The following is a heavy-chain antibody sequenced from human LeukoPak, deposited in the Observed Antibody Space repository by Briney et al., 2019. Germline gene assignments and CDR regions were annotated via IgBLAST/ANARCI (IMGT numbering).Heavy chain of an antibody. V-gene: IGHV1-69*06. J-gene: IGHJ4*02. CDR2: IIPIFGTA. CDR1: GGTFSSYA. D-gene: IGHD3-22*01. CDR3: ARVKDSSGYSLGY. Sequence: ASVKVSCKASGGTFSSYAISWVRQAPGQGLEWMGGIIPIFGTANYAQKFQGRVTITADKSTSTAYMELSSLRSEDTAVYYCARVKDSSGYSLGYWGQGTLVTVSS.